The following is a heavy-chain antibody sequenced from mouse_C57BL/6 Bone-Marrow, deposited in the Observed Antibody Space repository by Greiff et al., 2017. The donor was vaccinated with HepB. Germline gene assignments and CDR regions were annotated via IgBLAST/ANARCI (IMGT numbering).Heavy chain of an antibody. CDR1: GFTFSDYG. D-gene: IGHD2-5*01. J-gene: IGHJ4*01. CDR2: ISNLAYSI. Sequence: EVMLVESGGGLVQPGGSLKLSCAASGFTFSDYGMAWVRQAPRKGPEWVAFISNLAYSIYYADTVTGRFTISRENAKNTLYLEMSSLRSEDTAMYYCARQNSNYYAMDYWGQGTSVTVSS. CDR3: ARQNSNYYAMDY. V-gene: IGHV5-15*01.